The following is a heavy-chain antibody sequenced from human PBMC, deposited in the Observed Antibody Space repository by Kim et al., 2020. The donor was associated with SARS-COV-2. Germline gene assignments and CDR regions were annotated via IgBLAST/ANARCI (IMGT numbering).Heavy chain of an antibody. V-gene: IGHV4-31*03. J-gene: IGHJ5*02. D-gene: IGHD1-26*01. CDR1: GGSISSGGYY. CDR2: IYYSGST. Sequence: SETLSLTCTVSGGSISSGGYYWSWIRQHPGKGLEWIGYIYYSGSTYYNPSLKSRVTISVDTSKNQFSLKLSSVTAADTAVYYCAREISGSYGWFDPWGQGTLVTVSS. CDR3: AREISGSYGWFDP.